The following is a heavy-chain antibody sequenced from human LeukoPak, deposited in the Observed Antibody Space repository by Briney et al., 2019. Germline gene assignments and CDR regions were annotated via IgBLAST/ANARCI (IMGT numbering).Heavy chain of an antibody. J-gene: IGHJ4*02. CDR3: AKDLNYGELVDS. D-gene: IGHD4-17*01. Sequence: GGSLRLSCAASGFTFSSYGMYWVRQAPGKGLEWVAFIRSDGNKKYYADSVKGRFTISRDNSRNTLYLQMNSLRTEDTAVYYCAKDLNYGELVDSWGKGTLVTVSS. CDR2: IRSDGNKK. CDR1: GFTFSSYG. V-gene: IGHV3-30*02.